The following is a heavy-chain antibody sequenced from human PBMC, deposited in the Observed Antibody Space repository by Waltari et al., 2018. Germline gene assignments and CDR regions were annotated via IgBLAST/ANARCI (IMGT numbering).Heavy chain of an antibody. CDR2: FSSSGSTI. CDR1: GFTFSDDD. D-gene: IGHD4-17*01. Sequence: QVQLVESGGGLVKTGGSLRLSCAASGFTFSDDDMSWIRQAPGKGLEWVSYFSSSGSTIYYADSVKGRFTISRDNSRDTLYLQMKSLRADDTAIYYCATEGNDDGVDFEVYPWGQGTQVVVSS. J-gene: IGHJ5*02. V-gene: IGHV3-11*04. CDR3: ATEGNDDGVDFEVYP.